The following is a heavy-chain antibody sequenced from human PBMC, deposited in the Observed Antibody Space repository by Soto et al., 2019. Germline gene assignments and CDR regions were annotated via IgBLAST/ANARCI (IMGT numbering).Heavy chain of an antibody. Sequence: GGSLRLSCAASGFTFSSYAMSWVRQAPGKGLEWVSAISGSGGSTYYADSVKGRFTISRDNSKNTLYLQMNSLRAEDTAVYYCARVEMATIIGWFDPWGQGTLVTVSS. CDR1: GFTFSSYA. CDR3: ARVEMATIIGWFDP. CDR2: ISGSGGST. J-gene: IGHJ5*02. V-gene: IGHV3-23*01. D-gene: IGHD5-12*01.